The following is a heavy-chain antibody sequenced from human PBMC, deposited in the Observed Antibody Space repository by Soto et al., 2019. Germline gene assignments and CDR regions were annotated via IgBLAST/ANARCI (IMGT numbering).Heavy chain of an antibody. Sequence: SETLSLTCAVYGVSFSGYYCSCIRQPPGKWLEWIGEINHSGSTNYNPSLKSRVTISVDTSKNQFSLKLSSVTAADTAVYYCARGRDYVWGSYRRNFDYWGQGTLVTVSS. D-gene: IGHD3-16*02. J-gene: IGHJ4*02. CDR2: INHSGST. CDR3: ARGRDYVWGSYRRNFDY. V-gene: IGHV4-34*01. CDR1: GVSFSGYY.